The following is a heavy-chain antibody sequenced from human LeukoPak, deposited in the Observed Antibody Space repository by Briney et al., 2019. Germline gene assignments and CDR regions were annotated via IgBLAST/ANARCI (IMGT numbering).Heavy chain of an antibody. Sequence: SETLSLTCTVSGGSISSSSYYWGWIRQPPGKGLEWIGSIYYSGSTYYNPSLKSRVTISVDTSKNQFSLKLSSVTAADTAVYYCARKFSSSWSYYYYYYYMDVWGKGTTVTVSS. D-gene: IGHD6-13*01. CDR3: ARKFSSSWSYYYYYYYMDV. J-gene: IGHJ6*03. CDR1: GGSISSSSYY. V-gene: IGHV4-39*07. CDR2: IYYSGST.